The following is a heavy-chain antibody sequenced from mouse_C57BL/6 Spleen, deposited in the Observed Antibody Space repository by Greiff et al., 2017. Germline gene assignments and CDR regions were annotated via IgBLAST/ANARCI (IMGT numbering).Heavy chain of an antibody. Sequence: QVQLQQSGPELVRPGVSVKISCKGSGFTFPDYAMHWVKQSHAKSLEWIGVISTYYGDARYNQKFKDKATMTADKSSSTAFMRLASQSSEVSAVYYCSLLNPYFDDWGKGTTLTVSS. CDR3: SLLNPYFDD. J-gene: IGHJ2*01. CDR2: ISTYYGDA. D-gene: IGHD2-1*01. CDR1: GFTFPDYA. V-gene: IGHV1-67*01.